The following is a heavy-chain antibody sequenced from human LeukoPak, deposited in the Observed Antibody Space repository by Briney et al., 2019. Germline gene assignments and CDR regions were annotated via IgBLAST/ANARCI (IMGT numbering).Heavy chain of an antibody. J-gene: IGHJ1*01. CDR1: GYTFTGYY. V-gene: IGHV1-2*02. D-gene: IGHD6-19*01. CDR3: ARSGSSGARAHFQH. Sequence: GASVKISCKASGYTFTGYYMHWARQAPGQGLEWMGWINPNSGGTNYAQKFQGRVTMTRDTPISTAYMELSRLRSDDTAVYYCARSGSSGARAHFQHWGQGTLVTVSS. CDR2: INPNSGGT.